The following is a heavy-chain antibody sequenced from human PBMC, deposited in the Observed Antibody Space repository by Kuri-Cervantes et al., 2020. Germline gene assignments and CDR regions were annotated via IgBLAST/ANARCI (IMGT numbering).Heavy chain of an antibody. CDR1: GGSFSGYY. D-gene: IGHD3-9*01. J-gene: IGHJ3*02. CDR3: ARGNWLFDAFDI. CDR2: MNHSGST. V-gene: IGHV4-34*01. Sequence: GSLRLSCAVYGGSFSGYYWTWVRQPPGKGLEWIGEMNHSGSTNYNPSLKSRVTISVETSKNQFSLNLSSVTAADTAVYYCARGNWLFDAFDIWGQGTMVTVSS.